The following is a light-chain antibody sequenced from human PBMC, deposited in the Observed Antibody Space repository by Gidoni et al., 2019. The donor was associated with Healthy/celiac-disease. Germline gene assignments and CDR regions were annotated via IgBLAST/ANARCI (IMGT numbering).Light chain of an antibody. CDR1: SGSIASNY. CDR2: EDN. V-gene: IGLV6-57*02. Sequence: NFMLTQPHSVSESPGKTVTISCTGSSGSIASNYVQWYQQSPGSAPTTVIYEDNQRPSGVPDRFSGSIDSSSNSASLTISGLKTEDEADYYCQSYDSSNHWVFGGGTKLTV. CDR3: QSYDSSNHWV. J-gene: IGLJ3*02.